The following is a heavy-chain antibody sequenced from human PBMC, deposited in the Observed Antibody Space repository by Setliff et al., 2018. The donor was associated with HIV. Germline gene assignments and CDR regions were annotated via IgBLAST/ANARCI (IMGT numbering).Heavy chain of an antibody. CDR1: GYSISSGYY. CDR2: IYHSGST. D-gene: IGHD3-3*01. J-gene: IGHJ3*02. Sequence: PSETLSLTCAVSGYSISSGYYWGWIRQPPGKGLEWIGNIYHSGSTYYNPSLKSRVTISVDTSKNQFSLKLSSVTAADTAVYYCARADYDVWSAYPDAFDIWGQGTMVTVSS. V-gene: IGHV4-38-2*01. CDR3: ARADYDVWSAYPDAFDI.